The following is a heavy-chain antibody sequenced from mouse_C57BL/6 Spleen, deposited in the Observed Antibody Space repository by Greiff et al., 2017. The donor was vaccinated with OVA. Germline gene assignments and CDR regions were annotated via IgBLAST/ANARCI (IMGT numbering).Heavy chain of an antibody. CDR1: GYAFTSYW. J-gene: IGHJ2*01. Sequence: QVQLQQPGAELVKPGASVKLSCKASGYAFTSYWMHWVTQRPGQGLEWIGMIHPNSGSTNYNEKFKSKATLTVDKSSSTAYMQLSSLTSEDSAVYYCAYYSNSLFDYWGQGTTLTVSS. V-gene: IGHV1-64*01. CDR2: IHPNSGST. D-gene: IGHD2-5*01. CDR3: AYYSNSLFDY.